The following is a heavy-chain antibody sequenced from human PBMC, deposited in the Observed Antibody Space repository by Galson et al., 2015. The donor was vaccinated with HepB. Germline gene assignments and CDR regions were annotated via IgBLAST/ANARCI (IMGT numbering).Heavy chain of an antibody. D-gene: IGHD1-26*01. J-gene: IGHJ3*02. CDR3: ARVGKWGVGDAFDI. V-gene: IGHV4-61*01. CDR1: GGSVNSNNYF. Sequence: TLSLTCTVSGGSVNSNNYFWSWIRQPPGKGLEWIGYIYYSGSTNYNPSLKSRVTISVDTSKNQFSLKLSSVTAADTAVYYCARVGKWGVGDAFDIWGQGTMVTVSS. CDR2: IYYSGST.